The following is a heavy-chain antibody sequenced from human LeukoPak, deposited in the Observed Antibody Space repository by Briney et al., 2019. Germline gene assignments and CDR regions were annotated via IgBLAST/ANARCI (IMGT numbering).Heavy chain of an antibody. Sequence: PGGSLRLSCAASGFTFSSYAMSWVRQAPGKGPGWVANINLDGSQKYYVDSVKGRFTISRDNAENSLYLQMNSLRAEDTALYYCARKRPNYFDYWGQGTLVTVSS. V-gene: IGHV3-7*01. J-gene: IGHJ4*02. CDR2: INLDGSQK. CDR3: ARKRPNYFDY. CDR1: GFTFSSYA.